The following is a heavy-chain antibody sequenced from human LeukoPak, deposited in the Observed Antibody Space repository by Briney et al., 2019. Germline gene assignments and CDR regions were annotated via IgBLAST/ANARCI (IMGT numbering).Heavy chain of an antibody. D-gene: IGHD3-10*01. J-gene: IGHJ4*02. CDR3: ARITCGELSWYFDY. CDR2: ISSFSSYI. CDR1: EFTFSSYN. Sequence: GGSLRLSCAASEFTFSSYNMNWVRQAPGKGLEWVPSISSFSSYIYYADSVKGRFTISRDNAKNSLYLQMSSLRAEDTAVYYCARITCGELSWYFDYWGQGTLVTVSS. V-gene: IGHV3-21*04.